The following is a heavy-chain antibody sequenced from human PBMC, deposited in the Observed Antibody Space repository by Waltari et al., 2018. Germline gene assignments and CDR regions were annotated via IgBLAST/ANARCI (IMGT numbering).Heavy chain of an antibody. CDR3: ARSDVVVAPARNNYYFPMEV. CDR2: IYSSGST. V-gene: IGHV4-61*09. CDR1: GDSISGSYY. D-gene: IGHD2-21*01. J-gene: IGHJ6*03. Sequence: QLQLQQSGPGLVKPSQTLSLACSLSGDSISGSYYWNWVRQTPGEGLEWFGYIYSSGSTKYNPSLQSRATISIVNKTQFTLKLAAVTAADTAVYYCARSDVVVAPARNNYYFPMEVWGQGTMVTVSS.